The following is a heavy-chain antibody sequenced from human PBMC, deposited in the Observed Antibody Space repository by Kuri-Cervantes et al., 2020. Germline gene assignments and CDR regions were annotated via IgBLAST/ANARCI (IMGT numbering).Heavy chain of an antibody. Sequence: GGSLRLSCAVYGGSFSGYYWSWIRQPPGKGLEWVSAISGSGDRTWYRDSVKGRFTISRDNSKSTLYVQMNSLRAEDTAIYYCSKGGGGPQQFNYWGQGTLVTVSS. CDR2: ISGSGDRT. J-gene: IGHJ4*02. CDR1: GGSFSGYY. V-gene: IGHV3-23*01. CDR3: SKGGGGPQQFNY. D-gene: IGHD2-15*01.